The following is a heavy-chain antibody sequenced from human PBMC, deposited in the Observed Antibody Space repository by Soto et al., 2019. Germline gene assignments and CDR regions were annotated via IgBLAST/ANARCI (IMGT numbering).Heavy chain of an antibody. CDR3: TTAITMMRD. CDR1: GFTFSDAW. CDR2: IKSKTDGGTT. D-gene: IGHD3-22*01. Sequence: DVQLVESGGGLVKPGGSLRLSCAASGFTFSDAWMTWVRQAPGKGLEWVGRIKSKTDGGTTDYAAPVKDRFTISRDDSKNTLYLQINILKTDDTAVYYCTTAITMMRDRGQGPLVAVSS. J-gene: IGHJ4*02. V-gene: IGHV3-15*01.